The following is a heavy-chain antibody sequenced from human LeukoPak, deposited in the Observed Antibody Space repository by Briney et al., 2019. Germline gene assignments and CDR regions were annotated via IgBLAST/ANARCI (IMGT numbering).Heavy chain of an antibody. V-gene: IGHV3-11*03. J-gene: IGHJ6*02. Sequence: GGSLRLSCAASGFTFSDYYMSWIRQAPGEGLEWVSYISSSRGNTNYADSVKGRFTISRDNAKNSLNLQMNSLRAEDTAVYYCARGPLRNGMDVWGQGTTVTVSS. CDR1: GFTFSDYY. CDR2: ISSSRGNT. CDR3: ARGPLRNGMDV.